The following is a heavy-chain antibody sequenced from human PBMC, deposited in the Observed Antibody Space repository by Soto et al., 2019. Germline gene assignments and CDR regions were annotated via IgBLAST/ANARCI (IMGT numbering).Heavy chain of an antibody. D-gene: IGHD2-2*01. CDR2: IYYSGST. J-gene: IGHJ4*02. CDR1: GGSISSSSYY. V-gene: IGHV4-39*02. CDR3: VRDTMRASAAASLDY. Sequence: PSETLSLTCTVSGGSISSSSYYWGWIRQPPGKGLELIVSIYYSGSTYYNPSLKSRFTVSVDTSKNSLHLHMSNLRVDDTALYFCVRDTMRASAAASLDYWGQGTQVTVSS.